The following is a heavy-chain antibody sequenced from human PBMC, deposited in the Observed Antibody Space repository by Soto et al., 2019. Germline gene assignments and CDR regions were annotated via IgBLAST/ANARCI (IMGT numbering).Heavy chain of an antibody. CDR2: ISARGGSS. CDR1: GFSFSSYA. J-gene: IGHJ4*02. D-gene: IGHD5-12*01. V-gene: IGHV3-23*01. CDR3: AKGSIEYSASVDN. Sequence: DVQLLESGGGLVQPGGSLRLSCAASGFSFSSYAMVWVRQAPRKGLEWVAVISARGGSSYFADSVKGRFTLSRDNSKSVLSLEMNSLRAEDTAIYFCAKGSIEYSASVDNWGQGTLVVVSS.